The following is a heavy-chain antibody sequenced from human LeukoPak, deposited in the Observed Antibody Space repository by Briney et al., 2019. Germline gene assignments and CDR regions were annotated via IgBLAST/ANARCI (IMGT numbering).Heavy chain of an antibody. CDR2: IIPTLGIA. J-gene: IGHJ3*02. D-gene: IGHD3-10*01. V-gene: IGHV1-69*04. Sequence: ASVKVSCKASGGTFSSYTISWLRQAPGQGLEWMGRIIPTLGIANYAQKFQGRVTITADKSTSTAYMELSSLRSEDTAVYYCARDYGSGSYPAFDIWGQGTMVTVSS. CDR3: ARDYGSGSYPAFDI. CDR1: GGTFSSYT.